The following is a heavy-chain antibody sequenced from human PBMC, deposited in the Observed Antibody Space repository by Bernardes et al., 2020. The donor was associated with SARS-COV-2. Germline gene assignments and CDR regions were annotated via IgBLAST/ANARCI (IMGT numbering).Heavy chain of an antibody. CDR1: GLTFSNSD. CDR2: IGAPGDT. V-gene: IGHV3-13*01. CDR3: VIRTTSFDF. Sequence: GGSLLLSCAASGLTFSNSDLHWVRQAAGQGLEWVSTIGAPGDTYYSHSVKGRFTISRDNAKNSLFLQMSSLTAGDTAVYYCVIRTTSFDFWGQGTLVTVSS. D-gene: IGHD2-21*01. J-gene: IGHJ4*02.